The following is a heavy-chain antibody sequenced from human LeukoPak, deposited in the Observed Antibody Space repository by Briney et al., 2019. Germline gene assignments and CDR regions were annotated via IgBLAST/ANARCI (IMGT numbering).Heavy chain of an antibody. CDR3: AKGLEGGHYYFDY. CDR2: ISPGGETT. J-gene: IGHJ4*02. CDR1: GFIFSSYA. D-gene: IGHD1-1*01. V-gene: IGHV3-23*01. Sequence: GGSLRLSCAASGFIFSSYAMGWVRQAPGKGLDWVSSISPGGETTYYADSVRGRFTISRDNSKNTLYLQMNSLRAEDTAVYYCAKGLEGGHYYFDYWGQGTLVTVSS.